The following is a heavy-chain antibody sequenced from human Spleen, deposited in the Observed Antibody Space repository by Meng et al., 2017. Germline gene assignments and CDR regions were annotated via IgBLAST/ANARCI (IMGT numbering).Heavy chain of an antibody. Sequence: GSLRLSCGVSGASISNYWRSWIRQPAGKGLEWIGRVYPSGSTSYNPSLNSRVTISLDTSKSQVSLKVASLTAADTAVYYCATGGGDFDNWGQGRLVTVSS. V-gene: IGHV4-4*07. CDR3: ATGGGDFDN. J-gene: IGHJ4*02. D-gene: IGHD3-10*01. CDR1: GASISNYW. CDR2: VYPSGST.